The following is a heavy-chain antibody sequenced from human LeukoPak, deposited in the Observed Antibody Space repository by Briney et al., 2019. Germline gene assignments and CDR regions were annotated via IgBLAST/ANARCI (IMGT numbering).Heavy chain of an antibody. CDR2: VHPNSGNT. Sequence: ASVKVSCKTSGYPFTTWEINWVRQAAGQGLEWMGWVHPNSGNTAYAQKFKGRVTMTRDTSISTAYMELSGMRFDDPAVYFCARGPRNDPWGQGHLVTVSS. J-gene: IGHJ5*02. CDR3: ARGPRNDP. V-gene: IGHV1-8*01. CDR1: GYPFTTWE.